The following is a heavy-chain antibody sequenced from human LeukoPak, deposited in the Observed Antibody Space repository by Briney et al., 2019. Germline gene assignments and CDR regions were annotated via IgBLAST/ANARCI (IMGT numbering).Heavy chain of an antibody. V-gene: IGHV4-4*07. D-gene: IGHD3-10*01. CDR1: GGSISNYY. CDR2: FYPSGNT. Sequence: SETLSLTCSVSGGSISNYYWSWIRQSAGKGLEWIGRFYPSGNTMYNPSLTSRVTMSVDTSQIQFSLNLNSVTAADTAVYYCVRAGTYGVRAVISPDVWGQGTTVTVSS. J-gene: IGHJ6*02. CDR3: VRAGTYGVRAVISPDV.